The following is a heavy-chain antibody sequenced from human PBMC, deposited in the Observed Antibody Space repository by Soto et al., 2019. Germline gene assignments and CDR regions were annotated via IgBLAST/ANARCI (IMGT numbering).Heavy chain of an antibody. CDR1: GGSFSGFY. Sequence: QVQLQQWGAGLLKPSETLSLTCTVYGGSFSGFYWSWIRQPPGKWLEWIGEINHSGSTNYNQSLKSRVTISVDTSKNQFSRKLSCVTGADTAVYYCARDRRLITMVRGVSLWFDPWGQGTLVTVSS. CDR2: INHSGST. D-gene: IGHD3-10*01. CDR3: ARDRRLITMVRGVSLWFDP. J-gene: IGHJ5*02. V-gene: IGHV4-34*01.